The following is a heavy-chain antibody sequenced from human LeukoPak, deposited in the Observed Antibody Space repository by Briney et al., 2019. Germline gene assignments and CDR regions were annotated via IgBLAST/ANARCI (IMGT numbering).Heavy chain of an antibody. CDR2: ISSSSSYI. Sequence: GGSLRLSCAASGFTFSSYSMNWVRQAPGKGLEWVSSISSSSSYIYYADSVKGRFTISRDNAKNSLYLQMNSLRAEDTAVYYCARAPSSYDPRFDYWGQGTLVTVSS. D-gene: IGHD5-12*01. CDR3: ARAPSSYDPRFDY. V-gene: IGHV3-21*01. J-gene: IGHJ4*02. CDR1: GFTFSSYS.